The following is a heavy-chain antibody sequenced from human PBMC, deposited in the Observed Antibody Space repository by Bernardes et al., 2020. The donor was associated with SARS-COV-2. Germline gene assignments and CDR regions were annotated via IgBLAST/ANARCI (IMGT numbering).Heavy chain of an antibody. V-gene: IGHV1-2*02. J-gene: IGHJ4*02. Sequence: ASVKVSCKASGYTFTDYYIHWVRQAPGQGPEWMGWILPTSGATKYAQKFQGRITMTRDTSISTAYMGLSSLRSDDTADYYCASVTYSSGTDFDHWGQGTRVTVSS. CDR3: ASVTYSSGTDFDH. D-gene: IGHD3-22*01. CDR2: ILPTSGAT. CDR1: GYTFTDYY.